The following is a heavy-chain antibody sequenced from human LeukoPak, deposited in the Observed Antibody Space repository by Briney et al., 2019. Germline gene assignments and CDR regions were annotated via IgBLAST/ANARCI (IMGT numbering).Heavy chain of an antibody. CDR3: AKDTLAWLGEGDYFDY. Sequence: PGGSLRLSCAASGFTFSSYAMSWVRQAPGKGLEWVSAISGSGGSTYYADSVKGRFTISRDNSKNTLYLQMNSLRAEDTAVYYCAKDTLAWLGEGDYFDYWGQGTLVTVSS. D-gene: IGHD6-19*01. V-gene: IGHV3-23*01. CDR2: ISGSGGST. J-gene: IGHJ4*02. CDR1: GFTFSSYA.